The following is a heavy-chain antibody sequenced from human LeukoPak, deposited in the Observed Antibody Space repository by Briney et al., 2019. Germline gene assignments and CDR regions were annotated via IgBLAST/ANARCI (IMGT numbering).Heavy chain of an antibody. V-gene: IGHV4-59*01. CDR1: GGSISNYY. CDR3: TRGSSGWYGDH. J-gene: IGHJ4*02. D-gene: IGHD6-19*01. Sequence: PSETLSLTCTVSGGSISNYYWSWIRQPPGKGLEWIGYIYYSGSTNYNPSLKSRVTISVDTSKNQFSLKLGSVTAADTAVYYCTRGSSGWYGDHWGQGTLVTVSS. CDR2: IYYSGST.